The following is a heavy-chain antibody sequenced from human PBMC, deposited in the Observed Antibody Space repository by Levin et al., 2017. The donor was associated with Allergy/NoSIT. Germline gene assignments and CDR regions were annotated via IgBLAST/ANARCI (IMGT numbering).Heavy chain of an antibody. CDR2: MNPNSGNT. CDR1: GYTFTSYD. D-gene: IGHD3-3*01. V-gene: IGHV1-8*01. J-gene: IGHJ6*02. Sequence: ASVKVSCKASGYTFTSYDINWVRQATGQGLEWMGWMNPNSGNTGYAQKFQGRVTMTRNTSISTAYMELSSLRSEDTAVYYCARGTDYDFWSGYFERPRGYYYYYGMDVWGQGTTVTVSS. CDR3: ARGTDYDFWSGYFERPRGYYYYYGMDV.